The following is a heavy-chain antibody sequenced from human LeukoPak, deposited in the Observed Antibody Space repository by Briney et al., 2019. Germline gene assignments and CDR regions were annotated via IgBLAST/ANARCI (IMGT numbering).Heavy chain of an antibody. Sequence: SETLSLTCIVSGGSISSSIYYWAWVRQPPGKGLEWIGTVFYNGATQYSPSLRSRVTISIDTSTNQFSLKLTSVTAADTAVYYCARDFGPAGEFDPWGQGTLVTVSS. V-gene: IGHV4-39*07. CDR3: ARDFGPAGEFDP. D-gene: IGHD3-16*01. CDR2: VFYNGAT. CDR1: GGSISSSIYY. J-gene: IGHJ5*02.